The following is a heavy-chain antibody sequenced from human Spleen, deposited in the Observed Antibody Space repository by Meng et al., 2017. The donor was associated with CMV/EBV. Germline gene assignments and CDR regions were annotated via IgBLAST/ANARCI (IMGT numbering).Heavy chain of an antibody. D-gene: IGHD2-2*01. V-gene: IGHV4-34*01. CDR1: GSFSGYY. CDR2: INHSGST. Sequence: GSFSGYYWSWIRQPPGKGLEWIGEINHSGSTNYNPSLKSRVTISVDTSKNQFSLKLSSVTAADTAVYYCARVAGYCSSTSCYGFDYWGQGTLVTVSS. CDR3: ARVAGYCSSTSCYGFDY. J-gene: IGHJ4*02.